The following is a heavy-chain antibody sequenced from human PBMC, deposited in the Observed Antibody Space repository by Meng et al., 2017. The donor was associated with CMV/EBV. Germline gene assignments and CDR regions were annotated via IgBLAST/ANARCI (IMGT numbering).Heavy chain of an antibody. Sequence: GESLKISCKGSGYSFTSYWMGWVRQMPGKGLEWMGIIYPGDCDTRYSASFQGQVTISADKSISTAYLQWSSLKASDTAMYYCARFRGATYYDFWSGYYSPYYFDYWGQGTLVTVSS. J-gene: IGHJ4*02. CDR2: IYPGDCDT. CDR1: GYSFTSYW. V-gene: IGHV5-51*01. D-gene: IGHD3-3*01. CDR3: ARFRGATYYDFWSGYYSPYYFDY.